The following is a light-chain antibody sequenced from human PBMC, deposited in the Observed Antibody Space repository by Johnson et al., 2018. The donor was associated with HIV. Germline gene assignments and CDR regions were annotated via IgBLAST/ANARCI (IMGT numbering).Light chain of an antibody. J-gene: IGLJ1*01. CDR1: SSNIGNNY. Sequence: QSVLTQPPSVSAAPGQKVTISCSGSSSNIGNNYVSWYQQLPGTAPKLLIYENNKRPSGIPDRFSGSKSGTSATLGINGLQTGDEADYYCGTWDSSLSASYVFGTGTKVTVL. CDR3: GTWDSSLSASYV. CDR2: ENN. V-gene: IGLV1-51*02.